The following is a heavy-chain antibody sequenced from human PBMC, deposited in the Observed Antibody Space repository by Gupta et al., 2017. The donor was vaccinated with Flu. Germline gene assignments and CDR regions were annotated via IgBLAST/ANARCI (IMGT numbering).Heavy chain of an antibody. J-gene: IGHJ3*02. D-gene: IGHD2-15*01. Sequence: QVQLVESGGGLVQSGRSLRLSCEASGFTFSSYNMHWVRQAPGKGLEWVAFISNDGTKECYGDSVKGRFTISRDDSKNTLYLQMTRLRDDDTAVYYCVREGSIGIYCSETGCYQDAFDIWGQGTMVSFSS. CDR1: GFTFSSYN. V-gene: IGHV3-30*03. CDR3: VREGSIGIYCSETGCYQDAFDI. CDR2: ISNDGTKE.